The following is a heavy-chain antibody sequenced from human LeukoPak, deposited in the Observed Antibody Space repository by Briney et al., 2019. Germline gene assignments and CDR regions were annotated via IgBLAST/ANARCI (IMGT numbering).Heavy chain of an antibody. CDR3: ARDRPEYQLLYEFDP. Sequence: SETLSLTCTVSGGSISGYYWSWIRQPPGKGLEWIGYIHYTGSTNYNPLLKSRVTMSVNTSKNQFSLQLSSVTAADTAVYYCARDRPEYQLLYEFDPWGQGTLVTISS. V-gene: IGHV4-59*01. CDR2: IHYTGST. D-gene: IGHD2-2*02. J-gene: IGHJ5*02. CDR1: GGSISGYY.